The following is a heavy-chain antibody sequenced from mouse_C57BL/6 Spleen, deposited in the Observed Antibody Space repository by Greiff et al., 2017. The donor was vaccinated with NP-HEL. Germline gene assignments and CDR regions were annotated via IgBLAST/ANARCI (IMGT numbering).Heavy chain of an antibody. Sequence: LQQPGAELVKPGASVKMSCKASGYTFTSYWITWVKQRPGQGLEWIGDIYPGSGSTNYNEKFKSKATLTVDTSSSTAYMQLSSLTSEDSAVYYCARGLYYYGSSYVGGDYWGQGTTLTVSS. CDR1: GYTFTSYW. CDR2: IYPGSGST. V-gene: IGHV1-55*01. J-gene: IGHJ2*01. CDR3: ARGLYYYGSSYVGGDY. D-gene: IGHD1-1*01.